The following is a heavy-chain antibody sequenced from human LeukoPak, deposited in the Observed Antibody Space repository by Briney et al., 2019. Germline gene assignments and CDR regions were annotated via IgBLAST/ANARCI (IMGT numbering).Heavy chain of an antibody. D-gene: IGHD2-15*01. CDR2: FDPEDGET. CDR3: ATGHPDCSGGSCYHGMDV. V-gene: IGHV1-24*01. CDR1: GYTLTELS. Sequence: ASVKVSCKVSGYTLTELSMHWVRQAPGKGLEWRGGFDPEDGETIYAQKFQGRVTMTEDTSTDTAYMELSSLRSEDTAVYYCATGHPDCSGGSCYHGMDVWGQGTTVTVSS. J-gene: IGHJ6*02.